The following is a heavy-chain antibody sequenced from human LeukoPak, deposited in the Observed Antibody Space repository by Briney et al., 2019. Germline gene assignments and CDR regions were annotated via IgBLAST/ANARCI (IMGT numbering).Heavy chain of an antibody. J-gene: IGHJ4*02. CDR1: GGSISSGGYY. CDR3: ARDYSDSSGYYIY. Sequence: SETLSLTCTVSGGSISSGGYYWSWIRQHPGKGLEWIGYIYYSGSTYYNPSLKSRVTISVDTSKNQFSLKLSSVTAADTAVYYCARDYSDSSGYYIYWGQGTLVTVSS. D-gene: IGHD3-22*01. CDR2: IYYSGST. V-gene: IGHV4-30-4*08.